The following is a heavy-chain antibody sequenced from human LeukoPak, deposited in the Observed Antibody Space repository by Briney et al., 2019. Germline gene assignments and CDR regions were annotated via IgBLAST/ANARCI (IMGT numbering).Heavy chain of an antibody. J-gene: IGHJ4*02. CDR3: ARRSVVVTAFDY. V-gene: IGHV4-39*01. CDR2: IYYSGST. D-gene: IGHD2-21*02. CDR1: GGSISSSNYY. Sequence: SETLSLTCTVSGGSISSSNYYWGWIRQPPGKGLEWIGSIYYSGSTYYNSSLKSRVTISVDTSKNQFSLKLSSVTAADTAVYYCARRSVVVTAFDYWGQGILVTVSS.